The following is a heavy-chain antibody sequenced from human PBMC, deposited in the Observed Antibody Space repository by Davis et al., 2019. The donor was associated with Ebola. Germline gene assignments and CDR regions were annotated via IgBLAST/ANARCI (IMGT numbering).Heavy chain of an antibody. CDR1: GFTFSNYA. J-gene: IGHJ4*02. Sequence: PGGSLRLSCAASGFTFSNYAMSWVRQVPGKGLEWVSAISGSGRNTYYADFVKGRFTISRDNSKNTVFLEMNSMRPGDTAVYYCAKIPIAVVVAAEIDYWGQGTLVTVSS. CDR2: ISGSGRNT. CDR3: AKIPIAVVVAAEIDY. V-gene: IGHV3-23*01. D-gene: IGHD2-15*01.